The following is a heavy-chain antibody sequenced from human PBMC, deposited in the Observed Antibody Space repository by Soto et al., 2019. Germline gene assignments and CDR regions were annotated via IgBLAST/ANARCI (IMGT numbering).Heavy chain of an antibody. CDR2: IYYSGST. J-gene: IGHJ5*02. CDR1: GGSISSYY. V-gene: IGHV4-59*08. D-gene: IGHD2-2*01. CDR3: ARPGYCSSTSCYWLDP. Sequence: PSETLSLTCTVSGGSISSYYWSWIRQPPGKGLEWIGYIYYSGSTNYNPSLKSRVTISVDTSKNQFSLKLSSVTAADTAVYYCARPGYCSSTSCYWLDPWGQGTLVTVSS.